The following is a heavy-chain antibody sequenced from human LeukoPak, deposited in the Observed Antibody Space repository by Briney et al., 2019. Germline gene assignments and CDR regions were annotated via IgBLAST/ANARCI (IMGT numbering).Heavy chain of an antibody. CDR2: IYYSGST. J-gene: IGHJ4*02. CDR1: GDSISSFY. D-gene: IGHD5-24*01. Sequence: PSETLSLTCTVSGDSISSFYWSWIRQPPGKGLRWIGHIYYSGSTNYNPSLKSRVTISVDTSKNQFSLKMSSATAADTAVYYCARSRDGYNQNTPLFYWGQGTLVTVSS. V-gene: IGHV4-59*01. CDR3: ARSRDGYNQNTPLFY.